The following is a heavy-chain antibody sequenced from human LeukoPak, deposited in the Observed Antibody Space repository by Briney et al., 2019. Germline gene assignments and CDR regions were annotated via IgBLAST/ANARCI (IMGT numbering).Heavy chain of an antibody. Sequence: QTLSLTFVSSGDSVSINSASWSWSRQSPMRGLEWLGSTYYKSKGYKEYAIWVKSRITLNPDPSKNQPFLHLNSVPPEDTAVYYCATSPAGTLDYWGQGTLVTVSS. CDR1: GDSVSINSAS. D-gene: IGHD6-13*01. CDR3: ATSPAGTLDY. J-gene: IGHJ4*02. CDR2: TYYKSKGYK. V-gene: IGHV6-1*01.